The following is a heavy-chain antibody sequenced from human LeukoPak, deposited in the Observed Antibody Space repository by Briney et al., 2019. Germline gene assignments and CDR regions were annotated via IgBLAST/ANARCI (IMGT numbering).Heavy chain of an antibody. Sequence: PGGSLRLSCAASGVTVSSNYMSWVRQAPGKGLEWVSVIYSGGSTYYADSVKGRFTISRDNSKNTLYLQMNSLRAEDTAVYYCARDSRQDYYDSSGYLWFAFDIWGQGTMVTVSS. CDR1: GVTVSSNY. D-gene: IGHD3-22*01. V-gene: IGHV3-53*01. CDR2: IYSGGST. J-gene: IGHJ3*02. CDR3: ARDSRQDYYDSSGYLWFAFDI.